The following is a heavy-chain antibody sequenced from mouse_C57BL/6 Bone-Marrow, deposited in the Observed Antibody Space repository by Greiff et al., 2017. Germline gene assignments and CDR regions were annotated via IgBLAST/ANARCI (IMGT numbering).Heavy chain of an antibody. CDR2: IDPSDSET. D-gene: IGHD2-3*01. J-gene: IGHJ4*01. CDR1: GYTFTSYW. V-gene: IGHV1-52*01. Sequence: QVQLQQPGAELVRPGSSVKLSCKASGYTFTSYWMHWVKQRPIQGLEWIGNIDPSDSETHYNQKFKDKATLTVDKSSSTAYMQLSSLTSEDSAVYYCARGDGYYVRYAMDYWGQGKSVTVSA. CDR3: ARGDGYYVRYAMDY.